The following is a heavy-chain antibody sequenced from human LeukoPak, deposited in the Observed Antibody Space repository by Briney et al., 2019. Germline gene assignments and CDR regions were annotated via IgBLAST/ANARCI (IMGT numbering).Heavy chain of an antibody. V-gene: IGHV3-21*01. CDR3: ARYTYYDFWSGSWYYFDY. Sequence: SGGSLRLSCAASGFTFSSYSMNWVRQAPGKGLEWVSSISSSSSYIYYADSVKGRFTISRDNAKNSLYLQMNSLRAEDTAVYYCARYTYYDFWSGSWYYFDYWGQGTLVTVSS. J-gene: IGHJ4*02. CDR2: ISSSSSYI. D-gene: IGHD3-3*01. CDR1: GFTFSSYS.